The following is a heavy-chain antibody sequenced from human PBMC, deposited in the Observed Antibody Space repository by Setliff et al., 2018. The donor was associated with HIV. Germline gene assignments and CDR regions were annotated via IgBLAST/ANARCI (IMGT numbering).Heavy chain of an antibody. D-gene: IGHD1-20*01. V-gene: IGHV4-39*07. J-gene: IGHJ6*02. CDR3: ARHDASYYKWNDEVIWNHYGLDV. CDR1: GGSISNSRYY. Sequence: PSETLSLTCTVSGGSISNSRYYWSWIRQPPGKGLEWIGEITPSGATNYLPSLKSRVTMSVDKSKNQFSVKLTSVTAADTAVYYCARHDASYYKWNDEVIWNHYGLDVWGQGTTVTVSS. CDR2: ITPSGAT.